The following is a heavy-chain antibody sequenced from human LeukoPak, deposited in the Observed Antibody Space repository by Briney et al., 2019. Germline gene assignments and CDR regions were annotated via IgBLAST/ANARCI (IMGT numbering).Heavy chain of an antibody. Sequence: ASVKVSCKASGYTFTSYGISRVRQAPGQGLEWMGWISAYNGNTNYAQKLQGRVTMTTDTSTSTAYMELRSLRSDDTAVYYCASSLPGVPAAMFDPWGQGTLVTVSS. CDR1: GYTFTSYG. V-gene: IGHV1-18*01. D-gene: IGHD2-2*01. CDR3: ASSLPGVPAAMFDP. CDR2: ISAYNGNT. J-gene: IGHJ5*02.